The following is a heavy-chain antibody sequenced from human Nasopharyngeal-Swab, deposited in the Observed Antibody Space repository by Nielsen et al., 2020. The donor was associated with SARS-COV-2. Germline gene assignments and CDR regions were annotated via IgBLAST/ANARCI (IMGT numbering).Heavy chain of an antibody. Sequence: SETLSLTCAVYGGSFNNYYWTWIRQPPGKGLEWIGEINHRGSTNCNPSLKSRVTISVDTSKNQFSLKLSSVTAADTAVYYCAGLEYSSSPFDYWGQGTLVTVSS. D-gene: IGHD6-6*01. CDR2: INHRGST. CDR1: GGSFNNYY. CDR3: AGLEYSSSPFDY. V-gene: IGHV4-34*01. J-gene: IGHJ4*02.